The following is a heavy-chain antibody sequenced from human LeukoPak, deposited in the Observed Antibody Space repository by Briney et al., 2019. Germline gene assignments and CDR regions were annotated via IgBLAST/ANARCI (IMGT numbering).Heavy chain of an antibody. V-gene: IGHV3-21*01. CDR1: GFTFSSYS. CDR2: ISSSSYI. D-gene: IGHD6-13*01. J-gene: IGHJ3*02. Sequence: PGGSLRLSCAASGFTFSSYSMNWVRQAPGKGLEWVSSISSSSYIYYADSVKGRFTISRDNAKNSLYLQMNSLRAEDTAVYYCARGVDSSSPASDAFDIWGQGTMVTVSS. CDR3: ARGVDSSSPASDAFDI.